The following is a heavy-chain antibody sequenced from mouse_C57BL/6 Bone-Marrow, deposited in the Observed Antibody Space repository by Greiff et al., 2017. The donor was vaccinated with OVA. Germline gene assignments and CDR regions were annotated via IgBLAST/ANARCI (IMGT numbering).Heavy chain of an antibody. Sequence: EVKVVESGPVLVKPGPSVKISCKASGFTFTDYYMHWVKQSHGKSLEWIGLVYPYNGGTSYNQKFKGKATLTVDTSSSTAYMELNSLTSEDSAVYYCASLYGSSYGFDYWGQGTTLTVSS. CDR1: GFTFTDYY. V-gene: IGHV1-36*01. D-gene: IGHD1-1*01. CDR3: ASLYGSSYGFDY. J-gene: IGHJ2*01. CDR2: VYPYNGGT.